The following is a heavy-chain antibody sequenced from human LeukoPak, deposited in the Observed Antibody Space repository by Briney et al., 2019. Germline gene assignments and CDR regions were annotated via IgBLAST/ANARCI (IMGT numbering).Heavy chain of an antibody. CDR2: IYYSGST. Sequence: SETLSLTCTVSGGSVRSYHWSWIRQPPGKELEWIGYIYYSGSTNYNPSLKSRVTISVDTSKNQFSLKLSSVTAADTAVYYCARDHGPIYYDSSGLDYWGQGTLVTVSS. V-gene: IGHV4-59*02. CDR1: GGSVRSYH. J-gene: IGHJ4*02. D-gene: IGHD3-22*01. CDR3: ARDHGPIYYDSSGLDY.